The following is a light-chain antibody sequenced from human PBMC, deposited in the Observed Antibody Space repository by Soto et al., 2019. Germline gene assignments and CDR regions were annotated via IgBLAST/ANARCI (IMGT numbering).Light chain of an antibody. CDR3: NSYTTSSTLV. J-gene: IGLJ3*02. CDR1: SSDVGGYNY. Sequence: QSALTQPASVSGSPGQSITISCNGSSSDVGGYNYVSWYQHHPGKAPKLLIYNVSDRPSGVSNRFSGSKSGNTASLTISGLHAEDEADYYCNSYTTSSTLVFGGGTKLTVL. V-gene: IGLV2-14*03. CDR2: NVS.